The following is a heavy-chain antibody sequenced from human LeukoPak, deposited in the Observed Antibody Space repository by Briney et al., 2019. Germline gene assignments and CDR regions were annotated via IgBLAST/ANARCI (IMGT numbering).Heavy chain of an antibody. CDR3: ARDGDAVVPAAIRPGAPYYYYGMDV. D-gene: IGHD2-2*01. CDR2: INPNSGGT. Sequence: ASVKVSCKASGYTFTGYYMHWVRQAPGQGLEWMGWINPNSGGTNYAQKFQGRVTMTRDTSISTAYMELSRLRSDDTAVYYCARDGDAVVPAAIRPGAPYYYYGMDVWGQGTTVTVSS. J-gene: IGHJ6*02. V-gene: IGHV1-2*02. CDR1: GYTFTGYY.